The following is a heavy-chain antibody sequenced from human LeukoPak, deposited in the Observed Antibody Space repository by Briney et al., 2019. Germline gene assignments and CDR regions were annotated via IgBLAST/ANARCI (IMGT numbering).Heavy chain of an antibody. Sequence: GGSLRLSCAASGFTFGSYAMSWVRQAPGKGLEWVSVIYSGGSTYYADSVKGRFTISRDNSKNTLYLQMNSLRAEDTAVYYCARGTTSYYDSSGYLGYWGQGTLVTVSS. CDR3: ARGTTSYYDSSGYLGY. V-gene: IGHV3-66*01. J-gene: IGHJ4*02. CDR1: GFTFGSYA. D-gene: IGHD3-22*01. CDR2: IYSGGST.